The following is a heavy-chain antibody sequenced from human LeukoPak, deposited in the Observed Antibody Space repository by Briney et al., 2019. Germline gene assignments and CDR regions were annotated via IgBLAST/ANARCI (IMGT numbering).Heavy chain of an antibody. V-gene: IGHV4-59*01. CDR2: IFNTGST. CDR1: GGSISSYY. CDR3: ARNFPGRTEDV. J-gene: IGHJ6*04. Sequence: SETLSLTCTVSGGSISSYYWSRIRQPPGKGLEWIGYIFNTGSTNYNPSLKSRVIISVDTSKNQFSLKVYSVTAADTAVYYCARNFPGRTEDVWGKGTTVTVSS.